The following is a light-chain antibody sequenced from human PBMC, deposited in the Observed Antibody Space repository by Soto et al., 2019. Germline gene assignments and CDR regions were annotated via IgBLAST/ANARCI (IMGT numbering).Light chain of an antibody. Sequence: NFMLTQPHSVSESPGQTVTISFTRSSGRVASNYVQWYQQRPGSAPTTVIFEDDQRPSGVSDRFSGSIDSSSNSDYLTISGMKTEDEADYYCQSYHSPLEVVGGGTKLT. CDR2: EDD. V-gene: IGLV6-57*04. J-gene: IGLJ3*02. CDR1: SGRVASNY. CDR3: QSYHSPLEV.